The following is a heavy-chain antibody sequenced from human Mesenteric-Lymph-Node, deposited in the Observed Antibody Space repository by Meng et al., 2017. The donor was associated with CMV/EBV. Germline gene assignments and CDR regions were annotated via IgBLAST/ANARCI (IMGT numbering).Heavy chain of an antibody. CDR1: GFTFSSYE. CDR2: ISSSGTAI. Sequence: GGSLRLSCAASGFTFSSYEMNWVRQAPGKGLQWVSYISSSGTAIYYADSVKGRFTISRDNAKNSLYLQMNSLRAEDTAVYYCARVIIGYSYGGDFDYWGQGTLVTVSS. J-gene: IGHJ4*02. CDR3: ARVIIGYSYGGDFDY. V-gene: IGHV3-48*03. D-gene: IGHD5-18*01.